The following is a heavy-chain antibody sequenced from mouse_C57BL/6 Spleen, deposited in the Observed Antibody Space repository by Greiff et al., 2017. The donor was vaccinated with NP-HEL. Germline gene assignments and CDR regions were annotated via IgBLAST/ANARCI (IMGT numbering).Heavy chain of an antibody. CDR1: GYSITSDY. V-gene: IGHV3-8*01. CDR3: ARWYYYGSSSWYFDV. D-gene: IGHD1-1*01. J-gene: IGHJ1*03. CDR2: ISYSGST. Sequence: EVKLVESGPGLAKPSQTLSLTCSVTGYSITSDYWNWIRKFPGNKLEYMGYISYSGSTYYNPSLKSRISITRDTSKNQYYLQLNSVTTEDTATYYCARWYYYGSSSWYFDVWGTGTTVTVSS.